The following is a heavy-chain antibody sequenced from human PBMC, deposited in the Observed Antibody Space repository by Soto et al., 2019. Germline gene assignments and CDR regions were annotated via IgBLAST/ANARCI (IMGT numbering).Heavy chain of an antibody. V-gene: IGHV3-11*01. CDR3: ARVPASSWRYYYYMDV. CDR1: GFNFSDYY. CDR2: ISSSGSTI. D-gene: IGHD6-13*01. Sequence: GGSLRLSCAASGFNFSDYYMSWIRQAPGKGLEWVSYISSSGSTIYYADSVKGRFTISRDNAKNSLYLQMNSLRAEDTAVYYCARVPASSWRYYYYMDVWGKGTTVTVSS. J-gene: IGHJ6*03.